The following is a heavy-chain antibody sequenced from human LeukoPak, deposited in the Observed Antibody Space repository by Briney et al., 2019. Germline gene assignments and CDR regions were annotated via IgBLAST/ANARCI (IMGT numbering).Heavy chain of an antibody. V-gene: IGHV1-69*06. D-gene: IGHD5-12*01. J-gene: IGHJ4*02. CDR2: IIPIFGTA. Sequence: SVKVSCKASGGTFSSYAISWVRQAPGQGLEWMGGIIPIFGTANYAQKFLGRASMTADTATSTAYMELRSLTSDDTAMYYCARSGRGTYYYFDLWGQGTLVTVSS. CDR1: GGTFSSYA. CDR3: ARSGRGTYYYFDL.